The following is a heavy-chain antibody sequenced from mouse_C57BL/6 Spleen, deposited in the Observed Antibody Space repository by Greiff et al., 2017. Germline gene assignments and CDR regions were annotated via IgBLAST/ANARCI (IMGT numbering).Heavy chain of an antibody. Sequence: QVQLQQSGAELVKPGASVKISCKASGYAFSSYWMHWVKQRPGKGLEWIGQIYPGAGDTNYNGKFKGKATLTADKSSSTAYMQLSSLTSEDSEVYFWVRDYGSSYFDYWGQGTTLTVAA. CDR1: GYAFSSYW. CDR2: IYPGAGDT. D-gene: IGHD1-1*01. V-gene: IGHV1-80*01. J-gene: IGHJ2*01. CDR3: VRDYGSSYFDY.